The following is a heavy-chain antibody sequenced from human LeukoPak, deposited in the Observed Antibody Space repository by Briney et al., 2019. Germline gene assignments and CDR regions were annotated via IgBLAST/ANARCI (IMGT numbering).Heavy chain of an antibody. CDR3: ARDSHSSGWVGAFDI. D-gene: IGHD6-19*01. Sequence: PGGSLRLSCAASGFTFSSYEMNWVRQAPGKGLEWVSYISSSGSTIYYADSVKGRFTISRDNAKNSLYLQMNSLRAEDTAVYYCARDSHSSGWVGAFDIWGQGTMVTVSS. CDR1: GFTFSSYE. J-gene: IGHJ3*02. CDR2: ISSSGSTI. V-gene: IGHV3-48*03.